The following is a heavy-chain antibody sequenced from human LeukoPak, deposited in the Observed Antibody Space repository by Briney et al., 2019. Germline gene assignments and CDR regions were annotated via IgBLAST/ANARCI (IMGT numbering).Heavy chain of an antibody. J-gene: IGHJ5*01. CDR2: ISGRSGGSPI. CDR1: GLIFSDYY. V-gene: IGHV3-11*01. CDR3: ARGVFWSTSRNWFDS. D-gene: IGHD3-9*01. Sequence: GGSLRLSCAPSGLIFSDYYMSWMPQSPGKGLEWVSYISGRSGGSPIDYADSVKGRFTISRDNAKNSLCLEMNSLRAEDTAVYYCARGVFWSTSRNWFDSWGQGTLVTVSS.